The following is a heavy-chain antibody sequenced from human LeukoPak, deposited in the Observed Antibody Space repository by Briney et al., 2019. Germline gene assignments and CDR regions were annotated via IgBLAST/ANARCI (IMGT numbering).Heavy chain of an antibody. V-gene: IGHV3-21*01. CDR1: GFTFSSYS. CDR2: ISSSSSYI. Sequence: GGSLRLSCAAPGFTFSSYSMNWVRQAPGKGLEWVSSISSSSSYIYYADSVKGRFTISRDNAKNSLYLQMNSLRAEDTAVYYCARAHDYSNHYYMDVWGQGSTVTVSS. J-gene: IGHJ6*03. CDR3: ARAHDYSNHYYMDV. D-gene: IGHD4-11*01.